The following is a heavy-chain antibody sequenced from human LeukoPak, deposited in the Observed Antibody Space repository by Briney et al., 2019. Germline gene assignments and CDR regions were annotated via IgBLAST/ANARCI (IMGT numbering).Heavy chain of an antibody. D-gene: IGHD2-21*01. J-gene: IGHJ4*02. CDR3: ARVRPHSVYYFDY. CDR2: IYYSGST. V-gene: IGHV4-59*01. Sequence: SETLSLTCTVSGGSISSYYWSWIRQPPGKGLEWIGYIYYSGSTNYNPSLKSRVTISVDTSKNQFSLKLSSVTAADTAVYYCARVRPHSVYYFDYWGQGTLVTVSS. CDR1: GGSISSYY.